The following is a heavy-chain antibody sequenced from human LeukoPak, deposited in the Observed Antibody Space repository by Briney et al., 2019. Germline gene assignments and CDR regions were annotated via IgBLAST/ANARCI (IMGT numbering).Heavy chain of an antibody. CDR2: ISWDGGST. CDR3: AKDIKYSSSWYGWGFDY. J-gene: IGHJ4*02. D-gene: IGHD6-13*01. CDR1: GFTFDDYA. V-gene: IGHV3-43D*03. Sequence: GGSLRLSCAASGFTFDDYAMHWVRQAPGKGLEWVSLISWDGGSTYYADSVKDRFTISRDNSKNSLYLQMNSLRAEDTALYYCAKDIKYSSSWYGWGFDYWGQGTLVTVSS.